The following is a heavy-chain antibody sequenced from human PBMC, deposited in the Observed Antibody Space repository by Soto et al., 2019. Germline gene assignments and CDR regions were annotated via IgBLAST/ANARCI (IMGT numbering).Heavy chain of an antibody. CDR3: ARRYSSGWYSSFDY. D-gene: IGHD6-19*01. Sequence: SETLSLTCTVSGGSISSYYWSWIRQPPGKGLEWIGYIYYSGSTNYNPSLKSRVTISVDTSKNQFSLKLSSVTAADTAVYYCARRYSSGWYSSFDYWGQGTLVTVSS. CDR1: GGSISSYY. V-gene: IGHV4-59*01. J-gene: IGHJ4*02. CDR2: IYYSGST.